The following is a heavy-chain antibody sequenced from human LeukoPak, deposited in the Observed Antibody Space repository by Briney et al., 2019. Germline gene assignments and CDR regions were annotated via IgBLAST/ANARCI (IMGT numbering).Heavy chain of an antibody. CDR1: GFTFSSYW. V-gene: IGHV3-7*03. J-gene: IGHJ4*02. CDR2: IKEDGSEK. Sequence: PGGSLRLSCAASGFTFSSYWMSWVRQAPGKGLEWVANIKEDGSEKYSVDSVKGRFTISRDNAKNSLYLQMNSLGAEDTAVYYCAREPTSGREPTSGRPLDYWGQGTLVTVSS. CDR3: AREPTSGREPTSGRPLDY. D-gene: IGHD5-12*01.